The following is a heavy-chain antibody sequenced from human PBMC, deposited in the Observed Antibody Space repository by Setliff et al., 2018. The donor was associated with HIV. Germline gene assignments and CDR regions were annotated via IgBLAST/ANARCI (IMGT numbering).Heavy chain of an antibody. Sequence: PSETLSLTCTVSGGSISSSSYYWGWIRQPPGKGLEWIGSIYYSGSTYYNPSLKSRVTISVDTSKNQFSLNLSSVTDADTHVYYCAREGWSDHYYYYMDVWDKGTTVTVSS. V-gene: IGHV4-39*07. CDR2: IYYSGST. D-gene: IGHD2-15*01. CDR3: AREGWSDHYYYYMDV. J-gene: IGHJ6*03. CDR1: GGSISSSSYY.